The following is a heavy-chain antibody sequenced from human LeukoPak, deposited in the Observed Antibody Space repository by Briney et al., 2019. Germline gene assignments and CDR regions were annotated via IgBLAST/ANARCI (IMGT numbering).Heavy chain of an antibody. CDR2: ITSSGNNI. Sequence: GGSLRLSCAASGFIFNSYAMHWVRQAPGRGLEYVSAITSSGNNIFYADSVKGRFTISRDNSKNTLYLQMGSLRAEDMAVYYCTRGPGYDYVWGRFRADYWGQGTLVTVSS. CDR3: TRGPGYDYVWGRFRADY. D-gene: IGHD3-16*02. J-gene: IGHJ4*02. CDR1: GFIFNSYA. V-gene: IGHV3-64*02.